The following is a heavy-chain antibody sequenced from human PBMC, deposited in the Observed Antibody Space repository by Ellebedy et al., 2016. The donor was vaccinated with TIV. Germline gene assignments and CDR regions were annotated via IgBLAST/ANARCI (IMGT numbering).Heavy chain of an antibody. V-gene: IGHV3-53*01. CDR1: GFTVSSNY. D-gene: IGHD2-8*01. CDR2: IYSGGST. J-gene: IGHJ4*02. Sequence: GGSLRLXCAVSGFTVSSNYMSWVRQAPGKGLEWVSIIYSGGSTNYADSVKGRFTISRDNSKNTLYLQMNSLRGEDTAVYYCAGAVFYWGQGTLVTVSS. CDR3: AGAVFY.